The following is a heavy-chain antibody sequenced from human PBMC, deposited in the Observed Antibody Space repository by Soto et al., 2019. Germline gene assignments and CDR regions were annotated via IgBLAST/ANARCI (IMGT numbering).Heavy chain of an antibody. V-gene: IGHV1-8*01. CDR2: MNPNSGNT. J-gene: IGHJ4*02. CDR1: GYTFTSYD. Sequence: ASVKVSCKASGYTFTSYDINWVRQATGQGLEWMGWMNPNSGNTGYAQKFQGRVTMTRNTSISTAYMELSSLRSEDTAVYYCARGRCSGGSCYSSLLDYWGQGTLVTVSS. D-gene: IGHD2-15*01. CDR3: ARGRCSGGSCYSSLLDY.